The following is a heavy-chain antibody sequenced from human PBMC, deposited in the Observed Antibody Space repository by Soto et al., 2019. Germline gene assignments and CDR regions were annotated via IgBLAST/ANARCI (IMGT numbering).Heavy chain of an antibody. D-gene: IGHD2-2*01. CDR1: GLAFSTYW. Sequence: EVQLVESGGGLVQPGGSLRLSCVVSGLAFSTYWMSWVRQAPGKGLEWVANINQDGSESYYVGSVKGRFTISRDNAKNSLYLQMTSLRADDTAVYYCARPARDCNSPGCANWGQGTLGTVSS. J-gene: IGHJ4*02. V-gene: IGHV3-7*01. CDR3: ARPARDCNSPGCAN. CDR2: INQDGSES.